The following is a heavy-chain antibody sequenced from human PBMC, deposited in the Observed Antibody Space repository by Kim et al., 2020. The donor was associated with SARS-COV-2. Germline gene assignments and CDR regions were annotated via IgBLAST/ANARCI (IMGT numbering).Heavy chain of an antibody. CDR3: ARYIRVIASGGYGMDV. J-gene: IGHJ6*02. CDR2: IYHSGST. CDR1: GGSISSSNW. Sequence: SETLSLTCAVSGGSISSSNWWSWVRQPPGKGLEWIGEIYHSGSTNYNPSLKSRVTISVDKSKNQFSLKLSSVTAADTAVYYCARYIRVIASGGYGMDVWGQGTTVTVSS. V-gene: IGHV4-4*02. D-gene: IGHD6-13*01.